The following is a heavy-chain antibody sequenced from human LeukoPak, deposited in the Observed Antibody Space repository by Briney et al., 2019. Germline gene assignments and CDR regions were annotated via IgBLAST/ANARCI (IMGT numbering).Heavy chain of an antibody. D-gene: IGHD1-26*01. Sequence: GGSLRLSCAASGFTFSSYEMNWVRQAPGKGLEWVSFISSSGTTINQPDSVKGRFTISRDNAKNSVHLQMDNLRVEDTAVYYCARGWDRAHPTGFEFDVWGQGTLVTVPS. V-gene: IGHV3-48*03. CDR1: GFTFSSYE. J-gene: IGHJ4*02. CDR3: ARGWDRAHPTGFEFDV. CDR2: ISSSGTTI.